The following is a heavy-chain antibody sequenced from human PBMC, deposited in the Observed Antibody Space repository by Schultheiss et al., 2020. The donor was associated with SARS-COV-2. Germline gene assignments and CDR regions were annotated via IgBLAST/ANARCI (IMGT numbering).Heavy chain of an antibody. CDR1: GGSFNDYY. CDR3: ARGAEPGLGY. D-gene: IGHD1-14*01. CDR2: INHSGST. V-gene: IGHV4-34*01. Sequence: SETLSLTSAVSGGSFNDYYWSWVRQAPGKGLEWIGEINHSGSTNYNPSLKSRVTISVDTSKNQFSLKLSSVTAADTAVYYCARGAEPGLGYWGQGTLVTVSS. J-gene: IGHJ4*02.